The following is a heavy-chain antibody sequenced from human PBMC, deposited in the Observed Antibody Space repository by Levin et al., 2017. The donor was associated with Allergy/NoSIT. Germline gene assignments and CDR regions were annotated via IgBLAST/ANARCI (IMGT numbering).Heavy chain of an antibody. Sequence: PSETLSLTCAVYGGSFSGYYWSWIRQPPGKGLEWIGEINHSGSTNYNPSLKSRVTISVDTSKNQFSLKLSSVTAADTAVYYCAGSKMTDTGAFDYWGQGTLVTVSS. CDR2: INHSGST. D-gene: IGHD2-21*02. CDR1: GGSFSGYY. V-gene: IGHV4-34*01. CDR3: AGSKMTDTGAFDY. J-gene: IGHJ4*02.